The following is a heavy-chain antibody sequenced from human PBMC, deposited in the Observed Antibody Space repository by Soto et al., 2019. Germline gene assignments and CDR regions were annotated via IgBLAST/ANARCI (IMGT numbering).Heavy chain of an antibody. D-gene: IGHD6-13*01. Sequence: GGSLRLSCAASGFTFSDYYMSWIRQAPGKGLEWVSYISSSSSYTNYADSVKGRFTISRDNAKNSLYLQMNSLRAEDTAVYYCASFTSSLTLSGYWGQGTLVTVSS. V-gene: IGHV3-11*06. CDR2: ISSSSSYT. CDR3: ASFTSSLTLSGY. J-gene: IGHJ4*02. CDR1: GFTFSDYY.